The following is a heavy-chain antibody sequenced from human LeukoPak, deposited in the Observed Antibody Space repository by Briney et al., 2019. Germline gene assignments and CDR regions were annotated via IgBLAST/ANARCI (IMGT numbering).Heavy chain of an antibody. CDR1: GYTFTSYG. CDR3: ARDPVPGIAAAGANYFDY. Sequence: ASVKVSCKASGYTFTSYGISWVRQAPEQGLEWMGWISAYNGNTNYAQKLQGRVTMTTDTSTSTAYMELRSLRSDDTAVYYCARDPVPGIAAAGANYFDYWGQGTLVTVSS. V-gene: IGHV1-18*01. CDR2: ISAYNGNT. D-gene: IGHD6-13*01. J-gene: IGHJ4*02.